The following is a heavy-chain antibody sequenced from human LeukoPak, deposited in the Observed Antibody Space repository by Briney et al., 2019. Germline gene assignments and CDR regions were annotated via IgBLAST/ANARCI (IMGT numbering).Heavy chain of an antibody. CDR3: ARVRRYSSSRYEGWFDP. D-gene: IGHD6-13*01. Sequence: GASVKVPCKASGYTFTGYYMHWVRQAPGQGLEWMGWINPNSGGTNYAQKFQGRVTMTRDTSISTAYMELSRLRSDDTAVYYCARVRRYSSSRYEGWFDPWGQGTLVTVSS. CDR1: GYTFTGYY. V-gene: IGHV1-2*02. CDR2: INPNSGGT. J-gene: IGHJ5*02.